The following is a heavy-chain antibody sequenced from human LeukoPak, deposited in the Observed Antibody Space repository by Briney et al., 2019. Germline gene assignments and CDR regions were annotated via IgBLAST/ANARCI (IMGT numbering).Heavy chain of an antibody. Sequence: ASVKVSCKASGYTSTSYGISWVRQAPGQGLEWMGWISAYNGNTNYAQKLQGRVTMTTDTSTSTAYMELRSLRSDDTAVYYCARDTPDGGLLWFGEFQPSDYWGQGTLVTVSS. D-gene: IGHD3-10*01. CDR2: ISAYNGNT. V-gene: IGHV1-18*01. J-gene: IGHJ4*02. CDR3: ARDTPDGGLLWFGEFQPSDY. CDR1: GYTSTSYG.